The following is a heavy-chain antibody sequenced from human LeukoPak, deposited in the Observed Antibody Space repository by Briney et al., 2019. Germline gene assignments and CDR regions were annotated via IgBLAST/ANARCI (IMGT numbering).Heavy chain of an antibody. D-gene: IGHD3-10*01. CDR3: ARSMVDGSDY. CDR1: GGSISSTIYH. CDR2: IYYSRNT. Sequence: SETLSLTCTVSGGSISSTIYHWGWIRQPPGKGLEWIVSIYYSRNTYYNRPLKSRVTISLDTSKNQFSLKLRSVTAADTAVYYCARSMVDGSDYWGQGTLVTVSS. V-gene: IGHV4-39*07. J-gene: IGHJ4*02.